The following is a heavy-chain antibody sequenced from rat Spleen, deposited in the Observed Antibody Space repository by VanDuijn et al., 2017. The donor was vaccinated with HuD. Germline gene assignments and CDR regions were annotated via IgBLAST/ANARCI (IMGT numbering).Heavy chain of an antibody. D-gene: IGHD1-12*03. J-gene: IGHJ2*01. Sequence: EVQLVESGGGLVQPGRSLKLSCVASGFTFNNYWMTWIRQAPTKGLEWVAYISTGGGSTYYRDSVKGRFTISRYNAKSTLYLQMDSLRAEEPATYYCTTEVVYDGYYLFDYWGQGVMVTVSS. V-gene: IGHV5-27*01. CDR3: TTEVVYDGYYLFDY. CDR2: ISTGGGST. CDR1: GFTFNNYW.